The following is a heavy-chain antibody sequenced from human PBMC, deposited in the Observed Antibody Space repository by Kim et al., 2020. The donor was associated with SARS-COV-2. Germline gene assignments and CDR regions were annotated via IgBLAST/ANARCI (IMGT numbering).Heavy chain of an antibody. D-gene: IGHD3-22*01. V-gene: IGHV1-18*01. Sequence: AQKLQGRVTMTTDTSTSTAYMGLRSLRSDDTAVYYCARDEHSSGYYFFDYWGQGTLVTVSS. CDR3: ARDEHSSGYYFFDY. J-gene: IGHJ4*02.